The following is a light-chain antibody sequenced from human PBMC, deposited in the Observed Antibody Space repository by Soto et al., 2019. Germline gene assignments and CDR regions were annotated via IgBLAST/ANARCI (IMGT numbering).Light chain of an antibody. CDR3: AAWDDSLNGPV. Sequence: QSVLTQPPSASGTPGQRVTISCSGSSSNIGSYTVNWYQQLPGTAPKLLIYSNNQRPSGVPDRFSGSKSGTSASLAISGLQSEDENDYYCAAWDDSLNGPVFGGGTKVTVL. CDR2: SNN. V-gene: IGLV1-44*01. J-gene: IGLJ2*01. CDR1: SSNIGSYT.